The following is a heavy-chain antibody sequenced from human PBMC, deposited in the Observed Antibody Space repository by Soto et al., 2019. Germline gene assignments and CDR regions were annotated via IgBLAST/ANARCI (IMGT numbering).Heavy chain of an antibody. CDR3: AREGVGWFDP. CDR2: MNPKNGNT. Sequence: QVQLVQSGAEVKKPGASVKVSCKASGYTFTSFDINWVRQAPGQGLEWMGWMNPKNGNTGYAQKFQGRVNMTRNTSIRTAYMELSSLRSDDTAVYYCAREGVGWFDPWGQGTLVTVSS. CDR1: GYTFTSFD. V-gene: IGHV1-8*02. J-gene: IGHJ5*02. D-gene: IGHD3-3*01.